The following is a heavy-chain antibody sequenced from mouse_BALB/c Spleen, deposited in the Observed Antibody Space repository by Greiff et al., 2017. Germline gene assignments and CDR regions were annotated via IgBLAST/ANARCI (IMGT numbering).Heavy chain of an antibody. CDR3: ARGWGIRQGGGAYFDY. Sequence: EVQLQQSGPELVKPGASVKIPCKASGYTFTDYNMDWVKQSHGKSLEWIGDINPNNGRTNYNQKFKGKATLTVDKSSSTAYMELRSLTSEDSAVYYCARGWGIRQGGGAYFDYWGQGTTLTVSS. J-gene: IGHJ2*01. D-gene: IGHD1-1*02. V-gene: IGHV1-18*01. CDR1: GYTFTDYN. CDR2: INPNNGRT.